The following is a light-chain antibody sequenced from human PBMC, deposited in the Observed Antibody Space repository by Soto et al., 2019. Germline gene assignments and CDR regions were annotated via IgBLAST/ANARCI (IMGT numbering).Light chain of an antibody. V-gene: IGKV3-11*01. J-gene: IGKJ1*01. CDR2: DAS. Sequence: EIVLTQSPATLSLSPWERATLSCRTSQSVSNYLAWYQQKPGQAPRLLIYDASNRATGIPARFSGSGSGTDFTLTIISLEPEDFALYYCQQRSNWPRTFGQGTKVEIK. CDR3: QQRSNWPRT. CDR1: QSVSNY.